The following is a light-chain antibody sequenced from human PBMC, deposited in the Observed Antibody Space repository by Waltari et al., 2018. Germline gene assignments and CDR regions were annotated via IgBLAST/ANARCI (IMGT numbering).Light chain of an antibody. J-gene: IGKJ1*01. CDR2: GAS. CDR1: QSVSSNY. V-gene: IGKV3-20*01. CDR3: QQYGSSPWT. Sequence: EIVLTQSPGTLSLSPGERATLSCRASQSVSSNYLAWYQQKPGQAPRLLIYGASSRATGIPDRFSGSGSGTDFTLTISILEPEDFAVYYCQQYGSSPWTFGQGTKVEIK.